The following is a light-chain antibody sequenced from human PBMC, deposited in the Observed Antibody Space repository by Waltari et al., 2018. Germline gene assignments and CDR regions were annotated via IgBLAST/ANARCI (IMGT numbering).Light chain of an antibody. CDR2: DAS. V-gene: IGKV1-5*01. CDR1: QSISSW. J-gene: IGKJ1*01. Sequence: DIQMTQSPSTLSASVGDRVTITCRASQSISSWLAWYQPKPGKAPKLLIYDASSLESGVPSRFSGSGSGTEFTLTISSLQPDDFATYYCQQYNSYGTFGQGTKVEIK. CDR3: QQYNSYGT.